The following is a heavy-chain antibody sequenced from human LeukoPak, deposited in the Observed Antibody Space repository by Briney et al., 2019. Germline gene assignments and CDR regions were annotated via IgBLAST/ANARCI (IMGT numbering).Heavy chain of an antibody. CDR2: IYNSGST. J-gene: IGHJ4*02. D-gene: IGHD3-10*01. V-gene: IGHV4-59*08. CDR3: ARVLRRFGVIFDY. Sequence: PSETLSLTCTVSGGSISSYHWSWIRQPPGKGLEWIGYIYNSGSTNYNPSLKSRVTISVDTSKNQVSLKLSSVTAADTAVYYCARVLRRFGVIFDYWGQGTLVTVSS. CDR1: GGSISSYH.